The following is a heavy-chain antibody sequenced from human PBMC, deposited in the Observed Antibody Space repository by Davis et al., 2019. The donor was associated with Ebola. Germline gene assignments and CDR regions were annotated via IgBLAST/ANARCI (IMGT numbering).Heavy chain of an antibody. CDR3: ARELSKYYYGMDV. CDR1: GFTFDDYA. J-gene: IGHJ6*02. D-gene: IGHD4-11*01. Sequence: ESLKISCAASGFTFDDYAMHWVRQAPGKGLEWIGEINHSGSTNYNPSLKSRVTISVDTSKNQFSLKLSSVTAADTAVYYCARELSKYYYGMDVWGQGTTVTVSS. V-gene: IGHV4-34*01. CDR2: INHSGST.